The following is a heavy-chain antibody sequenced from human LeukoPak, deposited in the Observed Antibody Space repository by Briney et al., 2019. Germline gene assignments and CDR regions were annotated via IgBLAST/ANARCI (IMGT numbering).Heavy chain of an antibody. J-gene: IGHJ4*02. V-gene: IGHV1-18*01. CDR2: ISAYNGNT. Sequence: ASVKVSCKASGYTFTSYGISWVRQAPGQGLEWMGWISAYNGNTNYAQKLQGRVTMTIDTSTSTAYMELRSLRSDDTAVYYCARTGYDYVWGSYRETYYFDYWGQGTLVTVSS. CDR1: GYTFTSYG. D-gene: IGHD3-16*02. CDR3: ARTGYDYVWGSYRETYYFDY.